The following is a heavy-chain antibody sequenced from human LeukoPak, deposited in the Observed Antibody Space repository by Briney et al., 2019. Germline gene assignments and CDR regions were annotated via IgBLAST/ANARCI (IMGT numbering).Heavy chain of an antibody. CDR3: AKDTVKVTTIRRVPHYMDV. D-gene: IGHD5-12*01. CDR2: ITGSGGST. Sequence: GGSLRLSCAASGFSFTNYGMNWVRQAPGKGLEWVSGITGSGGSTYYADSVKGRFTISRDNSKNTLYLQMNSLRAEDTALYYCAKDTVKVTTIRRVPHYMDVWGKGTTVTVSS. CDR1: GFSFTNYG. V-gene: IGHV3-23*01. J-gene: IGHJ6*03.